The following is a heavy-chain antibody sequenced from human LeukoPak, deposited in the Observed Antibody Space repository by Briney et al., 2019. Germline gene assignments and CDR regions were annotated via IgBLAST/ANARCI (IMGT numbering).Heavy chain of an antibody. Sequence: PGRSLRLSCTASGFTFCDYAMSWVRQAPGKGLEWVGFIRSKAYGGTTEYAASVKGRFTISRDDSKSIAYLQMNSLKTEDTAVYYCTSEDIVLVPAARLTRFDYWGQGTLVTVSS. D-gene: IGHD2-2*01. V-gene: IGHV3-49*04. CDR2: IRSKAYGGTT. J-gene: IGHJ4*02. CDR3: TSEDIVLVPAARLTRFDY. CDR1: GFTFCDYA.